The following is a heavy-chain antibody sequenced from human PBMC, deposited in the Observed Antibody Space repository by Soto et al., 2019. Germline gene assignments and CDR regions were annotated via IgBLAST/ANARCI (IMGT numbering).Heavy chain of an antibody. CDR1: GCTFSGAA. J-gene: IGHJ4*02. Sequence: GGSLRLSCAASGCTFSGAAMRWIRPASGKGLEWVGRIRSRANSYATEYGASVKGRFTIARDDLKNTAYLQMNSLKTEDTAVYYCTRFAYSKNWYFDYWGQGTPVTV. CDR2: IRSRANSYAT. CDR3: TRFAYSKNWYFDY. V-gene: IGHV3-73*01. D-gene: IGHD4-4*01.